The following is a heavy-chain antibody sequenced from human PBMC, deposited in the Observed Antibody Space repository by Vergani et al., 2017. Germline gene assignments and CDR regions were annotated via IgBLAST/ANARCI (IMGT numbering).Heavy chain of an antibody. CDR3: ARDTSSAPDDY. V-gene: IGHV4-34*01. CDR2: INHSGST. CDR1: GGSFSGYY. J-gene: IGHJ4*02. Sequence: QVQLQQWGAGLLKPSETLSLTCAVYGGSFSGYYWSWIRQPPGKGLEGIGEINHSGSTNYNPSLKSRVTISVDTSKNQFSLKLSSGTAADTAVYYCARDTSSAPDDYWGQGTLVTVSS. D-gene: IGHD3-22*01.